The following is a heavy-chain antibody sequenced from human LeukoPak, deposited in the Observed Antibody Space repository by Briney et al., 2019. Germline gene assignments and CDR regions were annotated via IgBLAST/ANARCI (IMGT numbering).Heavy chain of an antibody. CDR2: INPNSGGT. CDR1: GYTFTGYY. D-gene: IGHD3-16*02. J-gene: IGHJ4*02. V-gene: IGHV1-2*02. CDR3: ARVVMITFGGVIVTTKPFDY. Sequence: GASVKVSCKASGYTFTGYYMHWVRQAPGQGLEWMGWINPNSGGTNYAQKFQGRVTMTRDTSISTAYMELSRLRSDDTAVYYCARVVMITFGGVIVTTKPFDYWGQETLVTVSS.